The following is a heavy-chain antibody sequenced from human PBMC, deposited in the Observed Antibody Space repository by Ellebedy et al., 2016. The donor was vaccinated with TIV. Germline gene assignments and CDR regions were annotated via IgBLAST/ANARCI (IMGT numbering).Heavy chain of an antibody. J-gene: IGHJ4*02. CDR2: ISGSGGAT. V-gene: IGHV3-23*01. Sequence: GESLKISXVASGFTFSSYAINWVRQAPGRVLEWISAISGSGGATYYADSVKGRFTISRDHSSNTVYMQMNSLTAEDTAVYYCGQVGGWLVVDNWGPGTLVTVSS. CDR1: GFTFSSYA. D-gene: IGHD6-19*01. CDR3: GQVGGWLVVDN.